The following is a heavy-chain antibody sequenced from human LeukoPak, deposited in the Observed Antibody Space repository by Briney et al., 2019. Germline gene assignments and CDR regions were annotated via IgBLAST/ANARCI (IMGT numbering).Heavy chain of an antibody. J-gene: IGHJ5*02. CDR1: GGSFSDYF. D-gene: IGHD1-1*01. V-gene: IGHV4-34*01. Sequence: PSETLSLTCAVYGGSFSDYFWSWVRQPPGKGLEWIGEINHSGSTNYNPSLKSRVTISVDTSKNQFSLKLSSVTAADTAVYYCARDMYNWNVDVFDPWGRGTLVTVSS. CDR3: ARDMYNWNVDVFDP. CDR2: INHSGST.